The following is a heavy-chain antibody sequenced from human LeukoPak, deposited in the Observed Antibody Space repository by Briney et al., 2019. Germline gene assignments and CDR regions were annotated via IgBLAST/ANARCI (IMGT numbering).Heavy chain of an antibody. CDR1: GFTFSSYA. D-gene: IGHD1-14*01. CDR3: AKGDWNQFWYFDY. V-gene: IGHV3-23*01. Sequence: GGSLRLSCAASGFTFSSYAMSWVRQAPGKGLEWVSAISGSGGSTYYADSVKGRFTISGDNSKNTLYLQMNSLRAEDTAVYYCAKGDWNQFWYFDYWGQGTLVTVSS. J-gene: IGHJ4*02. CDR2: ISGSGGST.